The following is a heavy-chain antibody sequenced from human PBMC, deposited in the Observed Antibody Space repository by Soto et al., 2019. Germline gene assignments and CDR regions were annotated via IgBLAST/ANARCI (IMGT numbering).Heavy chain of an antibody. CDR1: GFTFSSYG. Sequence: GGSLRLSCAASGFTFSSYGMHWVRQAPGKGLEWVAVIWYDGSNKYYADSVKGRFTISRDNSKNTLYLQMNSLRAEDTAVYYCARPRDGDYGGFDYWGQGTLVTVSS. CDR3: ARPRDGDYGGFDY. J-gene: IGHJ4*02. CDR2: IWYDGSNK. D-gene: IGHD4-17*01. V-gene: IGHV3-33*01.